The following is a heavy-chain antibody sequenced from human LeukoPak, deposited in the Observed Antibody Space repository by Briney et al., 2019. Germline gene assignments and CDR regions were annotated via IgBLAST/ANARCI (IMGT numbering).Heavy chain of an antibody. J-gene: IGHJ6*03. V-gene: IGHV4-30-2*01. D-gene: IGHD3-3*01. Sequence: SQTLSLTCTVSGGSISSGGYYWSWIRQPPGKGLEWIGYTYHSGSTYYNPSLKSRVTISVDRSKNQFSLKLSSVTAADTAVYYCASRGYDFWRPGWYMDVWGKGTTVTVSS. CDR1: GGSISSGGYY. CDR2: TYHSGST. CDR3: ASRGYDFWRPGWYMDV.